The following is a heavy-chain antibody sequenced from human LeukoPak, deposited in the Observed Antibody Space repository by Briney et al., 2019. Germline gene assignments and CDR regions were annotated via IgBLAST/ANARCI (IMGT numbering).Heavy chain of an antibody. D-gene: IGHD1-26*01. CDR2: INHSGST. CDR1: GGSFSGYY. Sequence: SETLSLTCAVYGGSFSGYYWSWIRQPPGKGLEWIGEINHSGSTNYNPSLKSRVTISVDPSKNQFSLKLSSVTAAEPAVYYWARLGGATEPCSDPGGRETLVT. J-gene: IGHJ5*02. V-gene: IGHV4-34*01. CDR3: ARLGGATEPCSDP.